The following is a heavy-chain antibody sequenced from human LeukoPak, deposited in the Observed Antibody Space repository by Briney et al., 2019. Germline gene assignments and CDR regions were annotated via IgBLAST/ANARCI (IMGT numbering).Heavy chain of an antibody. V-gene: IGHV3-23*01. CDR2: ISGSGVST. CDR1: GFTFSSYA. D-gene: IGHD6-13*01. J-gene: IGHJ5*02. CDR3: ARDWGSSDWYNWFDP. Sequence: GGSLRLSCAASGFTFSSYAMTWVRQAPGKGLEWVSAISGSGVSTYYGDSVKGRFSISRDNSENTVYLQMNNLRTEDTAVYHCARDWGSSDWYNWFDPWGQGTLVTVSS.